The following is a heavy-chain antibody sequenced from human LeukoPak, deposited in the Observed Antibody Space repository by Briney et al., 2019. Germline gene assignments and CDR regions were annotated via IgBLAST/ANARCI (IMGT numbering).Heavy chain of an antibody. CDR1: GVTFSSYA. Sequence: GGSLRLSCAASGVTFSSYAMSWVRQAPGEGLEWVSAISGSGGSTYYADSVKGRFTISRDNSKNTLYLQMNSLRAEDTAVYYCATLWFGEYGTWGQGTMVTVSS. V-gene: IGHV3-23*01. D-gene: IGHD3-10*01. CDR2: ISGSGGST. CDR3: ATLWFGEYGT. J-gene: IGHJ3*01.